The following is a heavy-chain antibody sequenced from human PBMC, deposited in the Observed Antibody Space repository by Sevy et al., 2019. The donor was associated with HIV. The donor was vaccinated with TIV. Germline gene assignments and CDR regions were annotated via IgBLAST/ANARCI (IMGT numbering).Heavy chain of an antibody. CDR1: GDSIISSHW. V-gene: IGHV4-4*02. CDR3: AAAAGTDILGYYFGS. J-gene: IGHJ4*02. D-gene: IGHD6-25*01. CDR2: MYHRGTT. Sequence: SETLSLTCTVSGDSIISSHWWSWFRQTPGKGLEWIGYMYHRGTTNYSPSLKNRVIISVDTSKNQFSLKLTSVTAADTAVDYCAAAAGTDILGYYFGSWGQGTPVTVSS.